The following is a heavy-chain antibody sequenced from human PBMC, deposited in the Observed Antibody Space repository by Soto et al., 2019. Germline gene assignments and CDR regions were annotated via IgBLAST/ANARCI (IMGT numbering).Heavy chain of an antibody. CDR3: AKDPLLYGGWFAP. J-gene: IGHJ5*02. Sequence: EVQLLESGGGLVQPGGSLRLSCAASGFTFSSYAMSWVRQAPRKGLEWVSASSGSGGSTYYADSVKGRFTISRDNSKNTLDLQMNSLREEDTAVYYCAKDPLLYGGWFAPWGQGTLVTVSS. CDR2: SSGSGGST. V-gene: IGHV3-23*01. CDR1: GFTFSSYA. D-gene: IGHD2-2*02.